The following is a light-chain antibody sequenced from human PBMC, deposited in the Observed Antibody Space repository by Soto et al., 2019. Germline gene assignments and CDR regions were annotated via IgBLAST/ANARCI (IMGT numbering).Light chain of an antibody. J-gene: IGKJ5*01. CDR2: WAS. CDR1: QSVLLTSNNKNY. CDR3: QQYDSTPIT. V-gene: IGKV4-1*01. Sequence: DIVMTQSPDSLAVSLCERATINCKSSQSVLLTSNNKNYLAWYQQKPGQPPKLLIYWASTRESGVPDRFSGSGSGTDFTLTISSLQAEDVAVYYCQQYDSTPITFGQGTRLEI.